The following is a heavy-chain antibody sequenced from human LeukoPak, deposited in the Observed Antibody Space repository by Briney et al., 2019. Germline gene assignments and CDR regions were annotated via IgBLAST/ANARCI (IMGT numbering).Heavy chain of an antibody. D-gene: IGHD4-17*01. CDR1: GFTFRKYW. CDR3: AKGGATVIDY. J-gene: IGHJ4*02. V-gene: IGHV3-74*01. Sequence: GGSLRLSCAASGFTFRKYWMHSVREAPGPQLVWVSRINSDGSSTTSADSVKGRFTISRDNAKNTLYLQMNSLRAEDTAVYHCAKGGATVIDYWGQGTLVTVSS. CDR2: INSDGSST.